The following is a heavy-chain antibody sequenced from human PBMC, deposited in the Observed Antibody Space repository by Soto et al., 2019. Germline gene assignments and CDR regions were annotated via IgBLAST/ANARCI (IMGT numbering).Heavy chain of an antibody. J-gene: IGHJ4*02. D-gene: IGHD3-22*01. CDR2: IKSKTDGGTT. CDR1: GFTFNNAW. CDR3: TTAENYYDSSSFDY. V-gene: IGHV3-15*01. Sequence: GGSLRLSCVASGFTFNNAWMNWVRQAPGKGLEWVGRIKSKTDGGTTDYAALVKGRFTISRDDSKTTLYLQMNGLKTEDTAVYYCTTAENYYDSSSFDYWGQGTLVTV.